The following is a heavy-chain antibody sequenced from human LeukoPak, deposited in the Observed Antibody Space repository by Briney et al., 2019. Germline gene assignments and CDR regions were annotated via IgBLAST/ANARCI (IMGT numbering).Heavy chain of an antibody. Sequence: SETLSLTCTVSGGSISSYYWSWIRQPPGKGLEWIGYIYYSGSNNYNHSLKSRVTISVDTSKNQFSLKLSSVTAADTAVYCCAATMAVGGAFDIWGQGTMVTVSS. CDR1: GGSISSYY. V-gene: IGHV4-59*01. J-gene: IGHJ3*02. CDR3: AATMAVGGAFDI. CDR2: IYYSGSN. D-gene: IGHD4/OR15-4a*01.